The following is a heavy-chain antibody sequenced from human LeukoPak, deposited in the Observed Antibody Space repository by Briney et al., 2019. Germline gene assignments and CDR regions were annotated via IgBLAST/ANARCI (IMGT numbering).Heavy chain of an antibody. CDR3: ARDFGYYYGSGSYQPLDY. V-gene: IGHV1-3*01. Sequence: GASVKVSCKASGYTFTSYAMHWVRQAPGQRLEWMGWINAGNGSTKYSQKFQGRVTITRDTSASTAYMELSSLRSEDTAVYYCARDFGYYYGSGSYQPLDYWGQGTLVTVSS. CDR1: GYTFTSYA. D-gene: IGHD3-10*01. CDR2: INAGNGST. J-gene: IGHJ4*02.